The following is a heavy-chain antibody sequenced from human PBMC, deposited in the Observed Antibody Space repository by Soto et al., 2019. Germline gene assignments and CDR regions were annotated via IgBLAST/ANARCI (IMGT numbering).Heavy chain of an antibody. V-gene: IGHV1-18*01. CDR1: GYIFTSYG. D-gene: IGHD2-15*01. J-gene: IGHJ4*02. CDR3: ARARTVLLPFDY. Sequence: QVQLVQSGAEVKKPGASVKVSCKASGYIFTSYGISWVRQAPGQGLEWMGWISAYNGNTNYAQMLQGRVTMTTDTSTSTAYMDLRSLRSDDTAVYYCARARTVLLPFDYWGQGPLLTVSS. CDR2: ISAYNGNT.